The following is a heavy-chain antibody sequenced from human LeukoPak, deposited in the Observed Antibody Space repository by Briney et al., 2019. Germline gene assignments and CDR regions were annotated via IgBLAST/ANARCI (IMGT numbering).Heavy chain of an antibody. D-gene: IGHD1-14*01. CDR2: ISSSSSYI. CDR3: ASGQTGLWSWFDP. CDR1: GFTFSSYS. J-gene: IGHJ5*02. V-gene: IGHV3-21*01. Sequence: GGSLRLSCAASGFTFSSYSMNWVRQAPGKGLEWVSSISSSSSYIYYADSVKGRFTISRDNAKNSLYLQMNSLRAEDTAVYYCASGQTGLWSWFDPWGQGTLVTVSS.